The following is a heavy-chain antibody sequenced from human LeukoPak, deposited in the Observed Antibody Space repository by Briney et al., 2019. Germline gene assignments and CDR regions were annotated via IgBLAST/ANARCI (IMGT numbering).Heavy chain of an antibody. V-gene: IGHV4-34*01. Sequence: SETLSLTCAVYGGSFSGYYWSWIRQPPGKGLEWIGEINHSGSTNYNPSLKSRVTISVDTSKNQFSLKLSSVTAADTAVYYCVRGPFDYWGQGTLVTVSS. CDR3: VRGPFDY. CDR1: GGSFSGYY. CDR2: INHSGST. J-gene: IGHJ4*02.